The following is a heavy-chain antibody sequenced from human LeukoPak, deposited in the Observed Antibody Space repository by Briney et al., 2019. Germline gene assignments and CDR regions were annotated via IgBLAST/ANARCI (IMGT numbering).Heavy chain of an antibody. J-gene: IGHJ4*02. Sequence: PGGSLRLSCAASGFTFSSYEMHWVRQAPGKGLEYVSSVSRNGGSTFYANSVKGRFTISRDNFKNTLYLQMDSLRAEDTAVYYCARGLRWCDYWGQGTLVTVSS. V-gene: IGHV3-64*01. CDR2: VSRNGGST. CDR1: GFTFSSYE. CDR3: ARGLRWCDY. D-gene: IGHD4-23*01.